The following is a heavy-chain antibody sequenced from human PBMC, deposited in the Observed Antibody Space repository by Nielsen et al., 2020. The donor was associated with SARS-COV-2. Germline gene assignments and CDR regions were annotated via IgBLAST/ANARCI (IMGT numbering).Heavy chain of an antibody. J-gene: IGHJ6*02. CDR3: ARESSGYDHYNYGMDV. Sequence: LSCTVSGGSISSGGYYWSWIRHHPGKGLEWIGYIYFSGRTCYNPSLKSRVTISVDTSKNQFSLSLRSVTAADTAVYYCARESSGYDHYNYGMDVWGQGTTVTVSS. CDR1: GGSISSGGYY. CDR2: IYFSGRT. D-gene: IGHD5-12*01. V-gene: IGHV4-31*03.